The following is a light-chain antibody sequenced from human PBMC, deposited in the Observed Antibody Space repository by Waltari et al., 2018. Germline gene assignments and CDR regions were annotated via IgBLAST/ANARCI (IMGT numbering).Light chain of an antibody. CDR2: EVS. Sequence: QSALTQPPSASGSPGQSVPISCTATSTDVGGYNYVSWYQQHPGKAPKLMIYEVSKRPSGVPDRCAGSKSGTTASLTVSGLQAEDEADYYCSSYAGSNNFVFGTGTKVTVL. V-gene: IGLV2-8*01. CDR3: SSYAGSNNFV. CDR1: STDVGGYNY. J-gene: IGLJ1*01.